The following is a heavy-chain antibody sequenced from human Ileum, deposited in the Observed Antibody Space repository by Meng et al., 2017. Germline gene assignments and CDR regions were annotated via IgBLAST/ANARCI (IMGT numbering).Heavy chain of an antibody. CDR3: AHKREETTVNYFDF. V-gene: IGHV2-5*02. D-gene: IGHD4-11*01. Sequence: ITFPDARPTLVQPPQTLTLTYTVSGFSVSTDGVGVGWIRQPPGKAPEWLALIYWDDDTRYSPSLRHRLTITKDTSKNQVVLTMTYMDPVDTGRYYCAHKREETTVNYFDFWGQGTLVTVSS. CDR2: IYWDDDT. CDR1: GFSVSTDGVG. J-gene: IGHJ4*02.